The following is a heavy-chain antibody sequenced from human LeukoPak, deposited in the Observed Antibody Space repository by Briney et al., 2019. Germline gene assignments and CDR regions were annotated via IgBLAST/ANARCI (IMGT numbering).Heavy chain of an antibody. V-gene: IGHV3-7*01. CDR3: ARDLEGPFDY. D-gene: IGHD5-24*01. CDR1: GFTFSSYW. Sequence: GGSLRLSCAASGFTFSSYWGSWVRRAPGRGLEWVANIKQDGSEKYYVDSVKGRFTISRDNAKNSLYLQMNSLRAEDTAVYYCARDLEGPFDYWGQGTLVTVSS. J-gene: IGHJ4*02. CDR2: IKQDGSEK.